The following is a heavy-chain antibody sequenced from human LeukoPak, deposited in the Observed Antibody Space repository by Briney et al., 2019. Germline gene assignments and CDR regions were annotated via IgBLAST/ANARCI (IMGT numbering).Heavy chain of an antibody. V-gene: IGHV3-30*18. CDR3: AKDGLRLRLGELSLYYDY. D-gene: IGHD3-16*02. CDR2: ISYDGSNK. J-gene: IGHJ4*02. CDR1: GFTFSSYG. Sequence: GGSLRLSCAASGFTFSSYGMHWVRQAPGKGLEWVAVISYDGSNKYYADSVKGRFTISRDNSKNTLYLQMNSLRAEDTAVYYCAKDGLRLRLGELSLYYDYWGQGTLVTVSS.